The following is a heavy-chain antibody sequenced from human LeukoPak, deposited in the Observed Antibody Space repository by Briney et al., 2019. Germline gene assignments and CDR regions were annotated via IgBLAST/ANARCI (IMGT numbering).Heavy chain of an antibody. CDR1: GGSISSSGCY. D-gene: IGHD6-13*01. J-gene: IGHJ4*02. CDR2: IYYSGST. V-gene: IGHV4-39*01. Sequence: SETLSLTCTVSGGSISSSGCYWGWIRQPPGKGLEWIGNIYYSGSTNYNPSLRSRVIISVDTSKNQFSLKLTSVTAADTAVYFCARQGTIAATGMSLYFDSWGPGTLVTVSS. CDR3: ARQGTIAATGMSLYFDS.